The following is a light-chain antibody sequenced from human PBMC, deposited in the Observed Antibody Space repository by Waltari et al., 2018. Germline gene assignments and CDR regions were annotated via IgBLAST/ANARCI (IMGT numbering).Light chain of an antibody. Sequence: VLTQSPGTLSLSPGERATLSCRASKRFANSYLAWYQHRPCQYHSLLIYAANSSATGILDRFSGSVAGTDVNHCISRLEPEDSAVYYGDQYVNSARTFGQGTKVEIK. J-gene: IGKJ1*01. V-gene: IGKV3-20*01. CDR2: AAN. CDR3: DQYVNSART. CDR1: KRFANSY.